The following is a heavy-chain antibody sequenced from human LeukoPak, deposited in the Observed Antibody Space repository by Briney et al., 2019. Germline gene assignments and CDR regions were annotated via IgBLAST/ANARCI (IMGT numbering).Heavy chain of an antibody. CDR1: GGTFNSSG. J-gene: IGHJ5*02. V-gene: IGHV1-69*13. D-gene: IGHD3-9*01. Sequence: ASVKVSCKASGGTFNSSGISWVRQAPGQGLEWMGGIISFFGAAHYIQKFQGRLTITADESTSTAYMELSSLTSEDTAVYYCTRDPSVDYDLLSHWFDPWAREPWSPSPQ. CDR2: IISFFGAA. CDR3: TRDPSVDYDLLSHWFDP.